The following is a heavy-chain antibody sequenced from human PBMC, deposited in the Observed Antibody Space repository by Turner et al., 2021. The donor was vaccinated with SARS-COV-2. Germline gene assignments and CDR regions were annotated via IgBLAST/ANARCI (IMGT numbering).Heavy chain of an antibody. J-gene: IGHJ6*02. V-gene: IGHV4-59*08. Sequence: QLHLHESGPCLFKPSRTLSLTCSLPGRPISSYYWSWIRQPPGKGLELIGYNYYSGSTNYNPSLKSRVTISEDTAKKQYSLKLISVTAADTAVYYCARQGVYDILTGYTDYYYGMDVWGQGTTVTVYS. CDR2: NYYSGST. CDR1: GRPISSYY. CDR3: ARQGVYDILTGYTDYYYGMDV. D-gene: IGHD3-9*01.